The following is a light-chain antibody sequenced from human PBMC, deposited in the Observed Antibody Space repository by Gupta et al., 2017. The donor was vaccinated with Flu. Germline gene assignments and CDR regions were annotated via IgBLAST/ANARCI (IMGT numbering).Light chain of an antibody. CDR3: QQSDIMPFT. V-gene: IGKV1-39*01. J-gene: IGKJ5*01. CDR2: STS. Sequence: DVQMTQSPSSLSASAGDRVTITCRASDNITTFLNWYQKKPGKAPNLLIFSTSNLQRGVPPRFSGRGSGTDFTLSISSLQPEDFATYFCQQSDIMPFTFGQGTQLDI. CDR1: DNITTF.